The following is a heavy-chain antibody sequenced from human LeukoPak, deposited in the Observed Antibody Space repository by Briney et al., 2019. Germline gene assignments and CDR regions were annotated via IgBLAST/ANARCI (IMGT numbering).Heavy chain of an antibody. CDR3: ARDGSGAVDIDY. V-gene: IGHV3-66*01. CDR2: IYSGGST. Sequence: GGSLRLSCAASGFSVSTNYMNWVRQAPGKGLEWVSVIYSGGSTYYADSVKGRFTISRDNAKNTLYLQMNSLRAEDTAVYYCARDGSGAVDIDYWGQGTLVTVSS. CDR1: GFSVSTNY. D-gene: IGHD6-25*01. J-gene: IGHJ4*02.